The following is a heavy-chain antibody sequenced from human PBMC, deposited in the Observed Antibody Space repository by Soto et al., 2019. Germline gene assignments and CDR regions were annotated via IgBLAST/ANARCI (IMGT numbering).Heavy chain of an antibody. D-gene: IGHD3-22*01. CDR1: GFTFSTYA. Sequence: PGGSLRLSCAASGFTFSTYAMSWVRQAPGKGLDWILAISGGGDSTYYADSVKGRFTISRDNSKNTLYLQMNSLRADDTAVYYCVKGEYYYDSSGYYPFDYWGQGTLVTSPQ. J-gene: IGHJ4*02. CDR3: VKGEYYYDSSGYYPFDY. V-gene: IGHV3-23*01. CDR2: ISGGGDST.